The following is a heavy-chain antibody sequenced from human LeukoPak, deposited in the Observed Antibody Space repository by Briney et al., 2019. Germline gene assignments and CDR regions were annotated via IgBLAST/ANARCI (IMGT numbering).Heavy chain of an antibody. CDR3: ARGLLSFDY. CDR2: INSDGSST. CDR1: GFTFDGYG. V-gene: IGHV3-74*01. J-gene: IGHJ4*02. D-gene: IGHD1-26*01. Sequence: GGSLRLSCAASGFTFDGYGMTWVRQAPGKGLVWVSRINSDGSSTSYADSVKGRFTISRDNAKNTLYLQMNSLRAEDTAVYYCARGLLSFDYWDQGTLVTVSS.